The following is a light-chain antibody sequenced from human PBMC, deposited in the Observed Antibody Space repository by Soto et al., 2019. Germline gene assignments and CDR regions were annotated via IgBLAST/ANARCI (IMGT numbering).Light chain of an antibody. CDR3: QTSDSGLSGLI. Sequence: QSVLTQPPSVSGAPGQRVTISCTGSSANIGAAYNVDWYQQLPGTAPKLLIYGNNNRPSGVPARFSGSKSGTSASLAIAGLQAEDEGDYFCQTSDSGLSGLIFGTGTKVTVL. J-gene: IGLJ1*01. CDR1: SANIGAAYN. V-gene: IGLV1-40*01. CDR2: GNN.